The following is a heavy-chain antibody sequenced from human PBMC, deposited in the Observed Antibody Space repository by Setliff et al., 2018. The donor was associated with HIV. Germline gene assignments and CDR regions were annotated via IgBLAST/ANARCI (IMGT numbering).Heavy chain of an antibody. CDR1: EYIFTDYY. Sequence: GASVKVSCKTSEYIFTDYYIHWVRQAPGQGLEWMGRINPNSGGTIYAQKFQGRVTMTRDTSISTAYLELTGLTSDDTAMYYCARQFSNSLDHWGQGTLVTVSS. D-gene: IGHD7-27*01. J-gene: IGHJ4*02. CDR2: INPNSGGT. V-gene: IGHV1-2*06. CDR3: ARQFSNSLDH.